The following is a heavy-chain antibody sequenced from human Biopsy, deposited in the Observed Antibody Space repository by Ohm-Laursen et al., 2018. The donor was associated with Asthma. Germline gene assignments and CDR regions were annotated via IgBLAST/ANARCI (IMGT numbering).Heavy chain of an antibody. Sequence: SVKVSCKSLGGTFNTYAIGWVRRAPGQGLEWMGGINSVFGTTTYPQKFQDRVTITADDSTSTVYMELSSLRSEDTAVYYCARKAGSCISRTCYSLDFWGQGTLVTVSS. J-gene: IGHJ4*02. CDR1: GGTFNTYA. CDR3: ARKAGSCISRTCYSLDF. D-gene: IGHD2-2*01. V-gene: IGHV1-69*13. CDR2: INSVFGTT.